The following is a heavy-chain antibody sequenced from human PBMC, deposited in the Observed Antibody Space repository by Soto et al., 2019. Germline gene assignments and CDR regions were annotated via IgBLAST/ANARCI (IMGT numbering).Heavy chain of an antibody. CDR2: IYSGGYT. V-gene: IGHV3-53*01. D-gene: IGHD3-10*01. J-gene: IGHJ4*02. CDR1: GFTVSNNY. CDR3: GAPPGGGGY. Sequence: EVQLVESGGGLIQPGGSLRLSCAVSGFTVSNNYMSWVRQAPGKGLEGVSVIYSGGYTAYGDSVKGRFTISRDNSKNTIYLQMKRRGTHRPAVFYWGAPPGGGGYWGQGTLVTVSS.